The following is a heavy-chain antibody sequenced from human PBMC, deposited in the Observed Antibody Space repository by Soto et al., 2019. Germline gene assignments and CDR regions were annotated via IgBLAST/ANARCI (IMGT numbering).Heavy chain of an antibody. V-gene: IGHV4-39*07. Sequence: SETLSLTCTVSGGSISSSSYYWGWIRQPPGKGLEWIGSIYYSGSTYYNPSLKSRVTISVDTSKNQFSLKLSSVTAADTAMYYCAREYYDLLTGNYYFAYWAQGTLVTVSS. D-gene: IGHD3-9*01. CDR2: IYYSGST. CDR1: GGSISSSSYY. J-gene: IGHJ4*02. CDR3: AREYYDLLTGNYYFAY.